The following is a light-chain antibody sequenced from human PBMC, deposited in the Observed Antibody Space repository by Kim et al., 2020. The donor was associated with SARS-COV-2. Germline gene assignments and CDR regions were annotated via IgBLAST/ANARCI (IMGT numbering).Light chain of an antibody. J-gene: IGLJ3*02. CDR2: TNT. Sequence: QPVLTQPPSVSGAPGQRVAISCTGGSSNIGASYDVHWFQQLPGSPPKPLIFTNTNRPSGVPDRFSGSRSGASASLAIAGLQAEDEADYYCQSYDNGLSSWVFGGGTQLTVL. CDR3: QSYDNGLSSWV. CDR1: SSNIGASYD. V-gene: IGLV1-40*01.